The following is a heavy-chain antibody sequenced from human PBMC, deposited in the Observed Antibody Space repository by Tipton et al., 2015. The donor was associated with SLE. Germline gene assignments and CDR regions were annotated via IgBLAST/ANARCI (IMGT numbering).Heavy chain of an antibody. J-gene: IGHJ6*02. V-gene: IGHV4-61*01. D-gene: IGHD3-9*01. CDR1: GDSIVSGNYY. Sequence: TLSLTCTVSGDSIVSGNYYWHWIRQRPGKGLEWIGYIYYSGSTNYNPSLKSRVTISVDTSKNQFSLKLSSVTAAATAVYYCARAYYDIVPPSGMDVWGQGTTVTVSS. CDR3: ARAYYDIVPPSGMDV. CDR2: IYYSGST.